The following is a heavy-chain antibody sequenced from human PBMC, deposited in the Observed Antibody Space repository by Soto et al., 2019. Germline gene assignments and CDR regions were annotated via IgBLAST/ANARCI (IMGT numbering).Heavy chain of an antibody. CDR3: ARDCSWFGELIASDY. Sequence: QVQLVQSGAEVKKPGASVKVSCKASGYTFTSYAMHWVRQAPGQRLEWMGWINAGNGNTKYSQKFQGRVTITRDTSASTAYMELSSLRSDDTAVYYCARDCSWFGELIASDYWGQGTLVTVSS. CDR1: GYTFTSYA. V-gene: IGHV1-3*01. CDR2: INAGNGNT. D-gene: IGHD3-10*01. J-gene: IGHJ4*02.